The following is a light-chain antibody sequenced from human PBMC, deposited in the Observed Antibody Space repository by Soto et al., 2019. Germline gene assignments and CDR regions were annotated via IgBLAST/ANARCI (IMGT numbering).Light chain of an antibody. J-gene: IGKJ4*01. V-gene: IGKV3-20*01. CDR1: QTVSSNY. CDR2: GTS. CDR3: QQYGNSPRLT. Sequence: EIVLTQSPGTLSLSPGERATLSCRASQTVSSNYLAWYQQKPGQAPRLLIYGTSSRATGIADRFSGSGSGTDFTLTISRLEPEDFAVYYCQQYGNSPRLTFGGGTKVDIK.